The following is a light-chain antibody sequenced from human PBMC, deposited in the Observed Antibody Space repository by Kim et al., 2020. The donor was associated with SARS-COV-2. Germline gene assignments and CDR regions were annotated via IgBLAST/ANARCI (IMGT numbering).Light chain of an antibody. J-gene: IGKJ2*01. Sequence: DIQMTQSPSSLSTSVGDRVTITCRASQSISSYLNWYQQKPGKAPNLLIYAASSLQSGVPSRFSGSGSGTDFTLTISSLQPEDFATYYCQQSYSTMYTFGQRTKLEIK. CDR2: AAS. CDR1: QSISSY. V-gene: IGKV1-39*01. CDR3: QQSYSTMYT.